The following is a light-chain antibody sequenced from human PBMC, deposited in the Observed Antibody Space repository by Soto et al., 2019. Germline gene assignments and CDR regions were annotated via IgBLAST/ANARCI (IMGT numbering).Light chain of an antibody. J-gene: IGLJ1*01. CDR1: SSDIGRYKF. CDR3: GSWDSSLSAYV. V-gene: IGLV2-14*01. CDR2: EGT. Sequence: QSVLTQPASVSGSPGQSITISCTGTSSDIGRYKFVSWFRQHPGKAPKLLIFEGTNRPSGVSNRFSGSKSGNKASLTISGLQAEDEADYYCGSWDSSLSAYVFGTGTKVTVL.